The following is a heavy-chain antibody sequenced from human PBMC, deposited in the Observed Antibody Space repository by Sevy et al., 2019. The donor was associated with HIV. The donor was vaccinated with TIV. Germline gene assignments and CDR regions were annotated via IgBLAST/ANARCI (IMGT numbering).Heavy chain of an antibody. CDR2: ISYDGSNK. CDR3: AKDLTMIVVADAFDI. V-gene: IGHV3-30*18. D-gene: IGHD3-22*01. Sequence: GGSLRLSCAASGFTFSSYGMHWVRQPPGKGLEWVSVISYDGSNKYYADSVKGRFTISRDNSKNTLYLQMNSLGAEDTAVYYCAKDLTMIVVADAFDIWGQGTMVTVSS. J-gene: IGHJ3*02. CDR1: GFTFSSYG.